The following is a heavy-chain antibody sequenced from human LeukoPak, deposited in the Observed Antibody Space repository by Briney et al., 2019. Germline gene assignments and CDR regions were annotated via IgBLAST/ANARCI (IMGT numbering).Heavy chain of an antibody. CDR3: ARDLMGIAYRGAFYY. CDR1: GFTFSRFG. V-gene: IGHV3-30*02. D-gene: IGHD6-13*01. J-gene: IGHJ4*02. CDR2: ILYDGTKK. Sequence: GGSLRLSCAASGFTFSRFGMHWVRQAPGQGLEWVAFILYDGTKKYYADSVKGRFTISRDNAKNSLYLQMNSLRAEDTAVYYCARDLMGIAYRGAFYYWGQGTLVTVSS.